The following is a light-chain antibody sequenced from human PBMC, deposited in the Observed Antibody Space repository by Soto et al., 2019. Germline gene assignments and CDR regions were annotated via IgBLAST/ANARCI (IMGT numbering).Light chain of an antibody. CDR1: QNVNIN. CDR2: GAS. V-gene: IGKV3D-15*01. Sequence: EIVMTQSPVTLSVSPGERVTLSCRASQNVNINLAWYQQRPGQAPRVLIYGASYRASGIPDRFSGSGSGTDFTLTISSLEPDDFALYYCQQYKDWPPLTFGGGTRVEIK. CDR3: QQYKDWPPLT. J-gene: IGKJ4*01.